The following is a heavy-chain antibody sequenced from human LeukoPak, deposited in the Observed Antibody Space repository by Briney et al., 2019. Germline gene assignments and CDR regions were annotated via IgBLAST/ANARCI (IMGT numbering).Heavy chain of an antibody. J-gene: IGHJ4*02. D-gene: IGHD2-15*01. CDR3: ARHSDIAAVVAATVAFDY. V-gene: IGHV4-39*01. Sequence: SETLSLTCTVSGGSISRRSYNWGWVRQPPGKGLEWIGSIYYSGTAYYNPSLKSRVSISVDTSKNQFSLKLSSVTAADTAVYYCARHSDIAAVVAATVAFDYWGQGTLVTVSS. CDR2: IYYSGTA. CDR1: GGSISRRSYN.